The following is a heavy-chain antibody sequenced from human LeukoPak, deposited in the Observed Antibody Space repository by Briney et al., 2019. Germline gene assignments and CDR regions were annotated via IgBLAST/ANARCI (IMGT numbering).Heavy chain of an antibody. V-gene: IGHV3-23*01. J-gene: IGHJ4*02. CDR2: ISGSDGST. Sequence: GGSLRLSCTASGFTFSNYAMSWVRQAPGKGLEWVSTISGSDGSTYYADSVKGRFTISRDNSKNTLYLQMNSLRVEDTATYYCAKGRGYCTGGSCYSDYRGQGTLVTVSS. CDR3: AKGRGYCTGGSCYSDY. D-gene: IGHD2-15*01. CDR1: GFTFSNYA.